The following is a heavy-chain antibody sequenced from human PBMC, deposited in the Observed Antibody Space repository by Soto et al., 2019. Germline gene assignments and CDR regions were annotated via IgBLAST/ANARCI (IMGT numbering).Heavy chain of an antibody. J-gene: IGHJ6*02. V-gene: IGHV3-74*01. CDR3: ARGIRNYYGVDV. D-gene: IGHD2-15*01. CDR2: INGDGGTT. CDR1: GFTFNSYW. Sequence: EVQLVESGGCLVQPGGSLRLYCAASGFTFNSYWMHWVRQAPGKGLLWVSRINGDGGTTNYADSVKGRFTISRDNAMNTVYLQMNNLRVEDTAVYYCARGIRNYYGVDVWGQGTTVTVSS.